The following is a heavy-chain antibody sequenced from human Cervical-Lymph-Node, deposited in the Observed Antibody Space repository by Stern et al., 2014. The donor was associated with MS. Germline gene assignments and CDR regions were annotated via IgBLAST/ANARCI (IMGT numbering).Heavy chain of an antibody. CDR1: GYTFISHD. CDR3: ARGGTLYYDGSDV. D-gene: IGHD2-8*01. Sequence: VQLVESGAEVKPPGASVKVSCKASGYTFISHDISWVRQAAGQGLEWMGWMNPKSGYTGYARKFPGRITITMNTSIGTAYMELSSLRSEDTAVYYCARGGTLYYDGSDVWGQGTTVTV. V-gene: IGHV1-8*01. J-gene: IGHJ6*02. CDR2: MNPKSGYT.